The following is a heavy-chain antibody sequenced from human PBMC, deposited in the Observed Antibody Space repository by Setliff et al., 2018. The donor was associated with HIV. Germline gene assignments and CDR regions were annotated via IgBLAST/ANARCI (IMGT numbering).Heavy chain of an antibody. D-gene: IGHD1-20*01. CDR3: ARRIANWNVDDAFDI. CDR1: EYSFTSYW. J-gene: IGHJ3*02. CDR2: IDPSDSYT. Sequence: GESLTISCKGSEYSFTSYWISWVRQMPGKGLEWMGRIDPSDSYTNYSPSFQGHVTISADKSISTAYLQWSSLKASDTAMYYCARRIANWNVDDAFDIWGQGTMVTVSS. V-gene: IGHV5-10-1*01.